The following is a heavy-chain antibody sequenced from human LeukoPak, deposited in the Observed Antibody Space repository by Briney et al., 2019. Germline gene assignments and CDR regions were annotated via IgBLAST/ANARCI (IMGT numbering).Heavy chain of an antibody. D-gene: IGHD3-22*01. V-gene: IGHV5-51*01. CDR2: IYPGDSDT. CDR3: ARRVGYYDSSGYYPYPNDAFDI. CDR1: GYSFTSYW. J-gene: IGHJ3*02. Sequence: GESLKISCKGSGYSFTSYWIGWVRQLPGKGLEWMGIIYPGDSDTRYGPSFQGQVTISADKSISTAYLQWSSLKASDTAMYYCARRVGYYDSSGYYPYPNDAFDIWGQGTMVTVSS.